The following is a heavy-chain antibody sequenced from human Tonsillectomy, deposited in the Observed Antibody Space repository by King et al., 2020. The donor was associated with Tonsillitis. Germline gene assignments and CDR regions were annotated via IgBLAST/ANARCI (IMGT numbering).Heavy chain of an antibody. CDR1: GFTFSSYA. J-gene: IGHJ3*02. Sequence: VQLVESGGGLVQPGGSLRLSCAASGFTFSSYAMSWVRQAPGKGLEWLSAISGSGGSTYYADSVKGRFTISRDNSKNTLYLQMNSLRAEDTAVYYCAKDLRIVVVIRRVDAFDIWGQGTMVTVSS. V-gene: IGHV3-23*04. CDR3: AKDLRIVVVIRRVDAFDI. CDR2: ISGSGGST. D-gene: IGHD3-22*01.